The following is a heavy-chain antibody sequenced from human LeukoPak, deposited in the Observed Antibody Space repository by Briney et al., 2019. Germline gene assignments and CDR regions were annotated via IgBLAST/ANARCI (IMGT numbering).Heavy chain of an antibody. D-gene: IGHD3-22*01. V-gene: IGHV3-33*08. CDR2: IWFDGSNR. CDR1: GFTFSSYA. CDR3: ARAGGAYYYDSSGYYY. J-gene: IGHJ4*02. Sequence: GGSLRLSCAASGFTFSSYAMHWVRQAPGKGLEWVAAIWFDGSNRYYADSVKGRFTISRDNSKNTLYLQMNSLRAEDTAVYYCARAGGAYYYDSSGYYYWGQGTLVTVSS.